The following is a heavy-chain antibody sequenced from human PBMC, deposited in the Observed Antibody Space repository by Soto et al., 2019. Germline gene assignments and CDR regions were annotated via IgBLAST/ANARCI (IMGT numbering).Heavy chain of an antibody. CDR3: ARGAWYAGSYYFDY. J-gene: IGHJ4*02. Sequence: SLRLSCAASGFTFRDYYMSWIRQAPGKGLEWVSYIRSSGSTIYYADSVKGRFTISRDNSKNTLYLQMNSLRAEDTAVYYCARGAWYAGSYYFDYWGQGTLVTVSS. CDR2: IRSSGSTI. D-gene: IGHD2-2*01. CDR1: GFTFRDYY. V-gene: IGHV3-11*01.